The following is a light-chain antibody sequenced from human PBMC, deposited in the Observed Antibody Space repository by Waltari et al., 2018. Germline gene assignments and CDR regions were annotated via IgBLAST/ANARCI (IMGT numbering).Light chain of an antibody. CDR1: KNIDND. J-gene: IGKJ2*01. Sequence: DIHLTQSPPSLSASVGDTVTITCRASKNIDNDLNWDKVKPGKATKVLIYDASTLKGGVPSRFSGSGLATDFSLTITNVQPEDFATYYCQETDVMPYTFGQGTKLEIK. CDR2: DAS. CDR3: QETDVMPYT. V-gene: IGKV1-39*01.